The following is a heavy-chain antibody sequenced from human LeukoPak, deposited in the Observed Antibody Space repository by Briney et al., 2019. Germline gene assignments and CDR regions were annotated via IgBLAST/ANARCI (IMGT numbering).Heavy chain of an antibody. CDR2: MSSSDDGR. V-gene: IGHV3-23*01. CDR3: AKAPVTSCRGAFCYPFDY. Sequence: PGGSLRLSCATYGFSFSSYAMSWVRQAPGKGLEWVSAMSSSDDGRYYAASVRGRSTISRDTSRSTLYLQMNSLRAEDAAVYYCAKAPVTSCRGAFCYPFDYWGQGTLVTVSS. CDR1: GFSFSSYA. J-gene: IGHJ4*02. D-gene: IGHD2-15*01.